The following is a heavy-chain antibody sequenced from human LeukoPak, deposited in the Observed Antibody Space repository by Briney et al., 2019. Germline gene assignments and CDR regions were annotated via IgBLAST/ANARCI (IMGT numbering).Heavy chain of an antibody. Sequence: ASVKVSCKASGYTFTSYGISLVRQAPGQGLEWMGWISAYNGNTNYAQKLQGRVTMTTDTSTSTAYMELRSLRSDDTAVYYCARGGTGTSGPPWFDPWGQGTLVTVSS. V-gene: IGHV1-18*01. CDR1: GYTFTSYG. CDR3: ARGGTGTSGPPWFDP. J-gene: IGHJ5*02. D-gene: IGHD1-7*01. CDR2: ISAYNGNT.